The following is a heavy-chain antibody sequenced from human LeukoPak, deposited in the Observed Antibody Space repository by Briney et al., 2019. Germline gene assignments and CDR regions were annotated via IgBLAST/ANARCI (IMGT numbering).Heavy chain of an antibody. D-gene: IGHD3-10*01. CDR1: GYSISSGYY. V-gene: IGHV4-38-2*02. J-gene: IGHJ4*02. CDR2: IYHSGST. Sequence: PSETLSLTCTVSGYSISSGYYWGWIRQPPGKGLEWIGSIYHSGSTYYNPSLKSRVTISVDTSKNQFSLKLSSVTAADTAVYYCAREAGVQGPYYFDYWGQGTLVTVSS. CDR3: AREAGVQGPYYFDY.